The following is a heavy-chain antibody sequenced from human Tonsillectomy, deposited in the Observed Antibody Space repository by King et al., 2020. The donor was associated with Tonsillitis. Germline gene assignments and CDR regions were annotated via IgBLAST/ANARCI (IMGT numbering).Heavy chain of an antibody. CDR1: GYTFTGYY. CDR2: INPKSGGT. V-gene: IGHV1-2*02. J-gene: IGHJ5*02. Sequence: QLVQSGAEVKKPGASVKVSCKASGYTFTGYYIHWVRQAPGQGLEWMGWINPKSGGTNYAQNFQGRVTMTRDTSISTAYMELSRLRSDDTAGYYCARGYCSDAVCYTWGYFDPWGQGTLVTVSS. CDR3: ARGYCSDAVCYTWGYFDP. D-gene: IGHD2-8*01.